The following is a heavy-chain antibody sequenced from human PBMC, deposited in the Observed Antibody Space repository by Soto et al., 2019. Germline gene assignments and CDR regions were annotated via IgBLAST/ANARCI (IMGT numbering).Heavy chain of an antibody. V-gene: IGHV4-4*07. CDR3: ARAPYYYDRSGYYQFDY. Sequence: SETLSLTCTVSGGSISSYYWSWIRQPAGKGLEWIGRIYTSGSTNYNPSLKSRVTMSVDTSKNQFSLKLSSVTAADTAVYYCARAPYYYDRSGYYQFDYWGQGTLVTVSS. D-gene: IGHD3-22*01. CDR2: IYTSGST. CDR1: GGSISSYY. J-gene: IGHJ4*02.